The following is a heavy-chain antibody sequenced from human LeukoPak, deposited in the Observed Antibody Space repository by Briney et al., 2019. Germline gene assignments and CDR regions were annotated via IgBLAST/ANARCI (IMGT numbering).Heavy chain of an antibody. D-gene: IGHD2-8*01. Sequence: SETLSLTCTVSGGSISSYYWSWIRQPPGKGLEWIGYIYYSGSTNYNPSLKSRVTISVDTSKNQFSLKLSSVTAADTAVYYCARDNTDIVLMVYAIRDWFDPWGQGTLVTVSS. CDR1: GGSISSYY. CDR3: ARDNTDIVLMVYAIRDWFDP. CDR2: IYYSGST. J-gene: IGHJ5*02. V-gene: IGHV4-59*12.